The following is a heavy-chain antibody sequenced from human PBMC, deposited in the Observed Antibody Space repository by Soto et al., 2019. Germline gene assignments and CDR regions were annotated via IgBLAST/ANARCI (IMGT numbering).Heavy chain of an antibody. J-gene: IGHJ5*02. Sequence: SETLSLTCAVYGGSFSGYYWSWIRQPPGKGLEWIGEINHSGSTNYNPSLKSRVTISVDTSKNQFSLKLSSVTAADTAVYYCARGRFDLVRGVINVHYWFDPWGQGTLVTVSS. CDR3: ARGRFDLVRGVINVHYWFDP. V-gene: IGHV4-34*01. D-gene: IGHD3-10*01. CDR1: GGSFSGYY. CDR2: INHSGST.